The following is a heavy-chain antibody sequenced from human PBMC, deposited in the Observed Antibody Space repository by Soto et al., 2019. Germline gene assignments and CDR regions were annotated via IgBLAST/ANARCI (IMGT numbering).Heavy chain of an antibody. CDR2: IKQDGSER. D-gene: IGHD3-16*01. CDR1: GFTYSDYW. Sequence: EVQLVESGGGLVQPGGSLRLSCAASGFTYSDYWMSWVRQAPGKGLEWVANIKQDGSERYYVDSVKGRFTISRDNAKNTLHLEMNSLRAEDTAVYYCVRRSWGSYLFWGQGTLVTVSS. CDR3: VRRSWGSYLF. V-gene: IGHV3-7*01. J-gene: IGHJ4*02.